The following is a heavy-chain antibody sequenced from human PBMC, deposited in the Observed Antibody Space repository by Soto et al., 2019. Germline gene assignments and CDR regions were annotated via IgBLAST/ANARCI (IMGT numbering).Heavy chain of an antibody. CDR2: ISAYNGNT. D-gene: IGHD2-2*01. J-gene: IGHJ6*02. V-gene: IGHV1-18*01. CDR3: ARTGYCISTSCPPNYYYYGMDV. Sequence: QVQLVQSGAEVKKPGASVKVSCKASGYTFTSYGISWVRQAPGQGLEWMGWISAYNGNTNYAQKLQGRVTMTTDTATSTAYMELRSRRSDDTAVYYCARTGYCISTSCPPNYYYYGMDVWGQGTTVTVSS. CDR1: GYTFTSYG.